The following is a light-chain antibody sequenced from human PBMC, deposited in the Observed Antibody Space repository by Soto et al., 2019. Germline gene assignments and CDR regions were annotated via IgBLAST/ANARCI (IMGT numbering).Light chain of an antibody. V-gene: IGKV3-15*01. CDR2: GAS. J-gene: IGKJ1*01. CDR3: QQYNNRPRT. Sequence: EIVMTQSPATLSVSPGDRATLSCRASQSVSSDLAWYQQRPGQAPRLLIYGASTRGTGVPARFGGRGSGTDFTLTISSLQSEDFAVYYCQQYNNRPRTFGPGTKV. CDR1: QSVSSD.